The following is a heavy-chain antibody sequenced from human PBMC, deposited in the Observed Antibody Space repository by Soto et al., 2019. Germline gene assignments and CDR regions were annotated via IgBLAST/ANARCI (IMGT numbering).Heavy chain of an antibody. V-gene: IGHV3-9*01. Sequence: EVQLVESGGALVQPGRSLRLSCAASGFTFEDYAMYCVRQAPGKGLEWVAGISWNSATKNYAESVQGRFTISRDNAKKSLYLQMDSLRPEDTALYYCAKDQRGSYLVGWFDPLGQGTQVTVSS. CDR1: GFTFEDYA. D-gene: IGHD1-26*01. J-gene: IGHJ5*02. CDR2: ISWNSATK. CDR3: AKDQRGSYLVGWFDP.